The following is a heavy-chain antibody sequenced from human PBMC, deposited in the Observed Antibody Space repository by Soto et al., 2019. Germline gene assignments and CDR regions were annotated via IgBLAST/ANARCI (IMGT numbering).Heavy chain of an antibody. CDR2: IKQDGSEK. D-gene: IGHD2-15*01. J-gene: IGHJ4*02. CDR1: GFTFSSYW. V-gene: IGHV3-7*05. CDR3: ARLPRYCSGGSCYCDY. Sequence: GGSLRLSCAASGFTFSSYWMSWVRQAPGKGLEWVANIKQDGSEKYYVDSVKGRFTISRDNAKNSLYLQMNSLRAEDTAVYYCARLPRYCSGGSCYCDYWGQGTLVTVSS.